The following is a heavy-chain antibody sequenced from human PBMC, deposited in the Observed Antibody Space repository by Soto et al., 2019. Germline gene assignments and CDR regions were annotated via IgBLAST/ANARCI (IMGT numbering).Heavy chain of an antibody. D-gene: IGHD3-22*01. CDR1: VFTFSSYS. V-gene: IGHV3-21*01. Sequence: RXSCSASVFTFSSYSMNWVRQAPGKGLEWVSSISSSSSYIDYADSVKGRFTISRDNAKNSLYLQMNSLRAEDTAVYYCARETHDLGDYYDSRDDAFDIWGQGTMVTV. CDR3: ARETHDLGDYYDSRDDAFDI. CDR2: ISSSSSYI. J-gene: IGHJ3*02.